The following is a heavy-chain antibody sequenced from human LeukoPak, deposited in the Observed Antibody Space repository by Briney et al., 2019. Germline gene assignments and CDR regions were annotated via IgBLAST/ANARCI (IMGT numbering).Heavy chain of an antibody. Sequence: GGSLRLSCAASGFTFDDYGMSWVRQAPGKGLEWVSGINWNGGSTGYADSVKGRFTISRDNAKNSLYLQMNSLRAEDTALYHCAREGKDGQLLSIPFDYWGQGTLVTASS. J-gene: IGHJ4*02. CDR1: GFTFDDYG. CDR3: AREGKDGQLLSIPFDY. V-gene: IGHV3-20*01. D-gene: IGHD2-2*01. CDR2: INWNGGST.